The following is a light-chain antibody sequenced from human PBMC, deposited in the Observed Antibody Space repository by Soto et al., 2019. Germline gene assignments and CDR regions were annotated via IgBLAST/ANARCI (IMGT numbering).Light chain of an antibody. J-gene: IGLJ2*01. CDR2: DVN. CDR1: SSDVGGYNY. Sequence: QSALTQPASVSGSTGQSITISCTGTSSDVGGYNYVSWYQQHPGKAPKLMIYDVNNRPSGVSNRFSGSKSDNTASLTISGLQAEDESDYYCCSYTSSNTVLFGGGTKLTVL. CDR3: CSYTSSNTVL. V-gene: IGLV2-14*01.